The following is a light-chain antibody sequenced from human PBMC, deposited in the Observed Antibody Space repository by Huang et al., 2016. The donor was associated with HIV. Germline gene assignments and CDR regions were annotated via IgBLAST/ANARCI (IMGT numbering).Light chain of an antibody. J-gene: IGKJ1*01. Sequence: EIVLTQSPDTLSLSPGGRATLSCRASQSVSSNYLAWYQQETGQAPRLLIDGGTIRATDIPERFSGSGSGTDFSLTISGLEPEDFAVYYCQQYGTSPWTFGQGTKVEIK. V-gene: IGKV3-20*01. CDR2: GGT. CDR3: QQYGTSPWT. CDR1: QSVSSNY.